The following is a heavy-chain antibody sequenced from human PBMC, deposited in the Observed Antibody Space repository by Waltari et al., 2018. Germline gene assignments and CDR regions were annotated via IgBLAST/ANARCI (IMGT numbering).Heavy chain of an antibody. CDR1: GGTFSSYT. D-gene: IGHD2-15*01. Sequence: QVQLVKSGAEVKKPGSSVKVSCKASGGTFSSYTISWLRQAPGQGLEWMGRIIPILGIANYAQKFQGRVTITADKSTSTAYMELSSLRSEDTAVYYCASKVAAPYYFDYWGQGTLVTVSS. V-gene: IGHV1-69*02. J-gene: IGHJ4*02. CDR2: IIPILGIA. CDR3: ASKVAAPYYFDY.